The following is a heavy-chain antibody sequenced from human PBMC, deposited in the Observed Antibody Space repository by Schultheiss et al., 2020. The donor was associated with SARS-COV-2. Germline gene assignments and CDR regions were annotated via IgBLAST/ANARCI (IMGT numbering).Heavy chain of an antibody. V-gene: IGHV1-69*13. CDR1: GGTFSSYA. J-gene: IGHJ6*02. CDR3: ARDLRVYYGSGSYYNKGAGRYYGMDV. Sequence: SVKVSCKASGGTFSSYAISWVRQAPGQGLEWMGGIIPIFGTANYAQKFQGRVTITADESTSTAYMELSSLRSEDTAVYYCARDLRVYYGSGSYYNKGAGRYYGMDVWGQGTTVTVSS. D-gene: IGHD3-10*01. CDR2: IIPIFGTA.